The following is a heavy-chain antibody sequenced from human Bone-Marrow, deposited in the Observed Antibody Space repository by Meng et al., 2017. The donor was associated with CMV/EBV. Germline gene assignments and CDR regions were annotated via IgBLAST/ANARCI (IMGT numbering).Heavy chain of an antibody. CDR3: ARHGARPRYCSSTSCREYYFDY. D-gene: IGHD2-2*01. Sequence: SETLSLTCTVSGGSISSYYWSWIRQPPGKGLEWIGHISYSGSTNYNPSLKSRVTISVGTSKNQFSLKLSSVTAADTAVYYCARHGARPRYCSSTSCREYYFDYWGQGTLVTVSS. V-gene: IGHV4-59*01. J-gene: IGHJ4*02. CDR2: ISYSGST. CDR1: GGSISSYY.